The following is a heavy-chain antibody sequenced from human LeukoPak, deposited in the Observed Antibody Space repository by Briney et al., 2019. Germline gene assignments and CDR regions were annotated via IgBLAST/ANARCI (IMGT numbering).Heavy chain of an antibody. CDR3: AREGVVNHYDY. J-gene: IGHJ4*02. CDR2: INPSGGST. V-gene: IGHV1-46*01. Sequence: ASVKVSCKASGYTFTSYYMHWVRQAPGQGLEWMGIINPSGGSTSYAQKFQGRVTMTRDTSTSTVYMELSSLRPEDTAVYYCAREGVVNHYDYWGQGTLVTVSS. D-gene: IGHD2-21*01. CDR1: GYTFTSYY.